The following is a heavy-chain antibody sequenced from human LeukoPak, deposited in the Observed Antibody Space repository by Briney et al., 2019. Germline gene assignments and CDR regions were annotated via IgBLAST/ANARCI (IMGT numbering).Heavy chain of an antibody. CDR1: GYTFTGYY. CDR3: ARESAEGSIRGLFDY. Sequence: ASVKVSCKASGYTFTGYYMHWVRQAPGQGLEWMGWINPNSGGTNYAQKFQGRVTMTRDTSISTAYMELSRLRSDDTAVYYCARESAEGSIRGLFDYWGQGTLVTVSS. V-gene: IGHV1-2*02. J-gene: IGHJ4*02. CDR2: INPNSGGT. D-gene: IGHD3-10*01.